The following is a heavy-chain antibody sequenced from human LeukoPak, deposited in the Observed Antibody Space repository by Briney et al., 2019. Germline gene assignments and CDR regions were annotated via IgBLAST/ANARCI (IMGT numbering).Heavy chain of an antibody. V-gene: IGHV3-23*01. D-gene: IGHD2-2*02. Sequence: GGSLRLSCAASGFTFSNYAMSWVRQTPGKGLECVSVVTGSGGDTYYTGSVNGRFSISRDNAKNSLYLHMNSLRAEDTAVYYCARGDEYTTSPWGQGTLVTVSS. J-gene: IGHJ4*02. CDR3: ARGDEYTTSP. CDR2: VTGSGGDT. CDR1: GFTFSNYA.